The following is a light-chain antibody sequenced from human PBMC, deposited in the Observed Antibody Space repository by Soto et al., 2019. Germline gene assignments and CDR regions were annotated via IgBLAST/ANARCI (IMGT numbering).Light chain of an antibody. J-gene: IGLJ3*02. CDR1: SSDVGGYNY. CDR2: EVS. CDR3: SSYARSNNVV. V-gene: IGLV2-8*01. Sequence: QSALTQPPSASGSPGQSVTISCTGTSSDVGGYNYVSWYQQHPGKAPKLMIYEVSEWPSGVPDRFSGTKSGNTASLTDSGLQAETEADYEYSSYARSNNVVFGGGTQRPVL.